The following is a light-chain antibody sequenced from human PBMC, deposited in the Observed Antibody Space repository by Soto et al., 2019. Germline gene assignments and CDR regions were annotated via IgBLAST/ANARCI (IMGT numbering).Light chain of an antibody. CDR2: GAS. CDR3: QQYNKWPRT. V-gene: IGKV3-15*01. Sequence: EIVMTQSPASLSVSPGERATLSCRASQNVNSNLAWYQQKPGQAPRFLIYGASTRATGIPARFSGSGSGTEFTLTISSLQSEDFAVYYCQQYNKWPRTFGQGTKLDIK. CDR1: QNVNSN. J-gene: IGKJ1*01.